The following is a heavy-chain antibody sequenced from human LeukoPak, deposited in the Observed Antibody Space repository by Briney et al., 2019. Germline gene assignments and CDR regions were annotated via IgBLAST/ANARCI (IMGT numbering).Heavy chain of an antibody. CDR3: ARDQIEVAVNQYYYQYGMDV. CDR1: GFTFSSYG. CDR2: ITSSSSLI. V-gene: IGHV3-21*01. Sequence: PGGSLRLSRAASGFTFSSYGMNWVRQSPGKGLEWVSSITSSSSLISYADSLKGRFTISRDNAKNSLYLRMNSLRAEDTAVYYCARDQIEVAVNQYYYQYGMDVWGQGTTVTVSS. J-gene: IGHJ6*02. D-gene: IGHD6-19*01.